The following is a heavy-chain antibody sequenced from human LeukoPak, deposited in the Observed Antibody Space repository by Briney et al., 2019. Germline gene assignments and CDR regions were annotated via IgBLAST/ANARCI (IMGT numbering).Heavy chain of an antibody. D-gene: IGHD2-21*02. CDR3: ARDSGDWSVDY. CDR1: GYPFTSYH. CDR2: IKPIDDTT. Sequence: GASVKVSCKTSGYPFTSYHMHWVRQDPGQGLEWMGIIKPIDDTTSFTQKFQGRLTMTRDTSRSTVFMELTSLRSEDTALYYCARDSGDWSVDYWGQGTLVTVSS. J-gene: IGHJ4*02. V-gene: IGHV1-46*01.